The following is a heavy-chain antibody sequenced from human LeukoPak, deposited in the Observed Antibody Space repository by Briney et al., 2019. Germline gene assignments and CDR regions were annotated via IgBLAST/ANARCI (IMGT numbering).Heavy chain of an antibody. J-gene: IGHJ5*02. D-gene: IGHD2-2*01. V-gene: IGHV1-18*01. CDR2: ISAYNGNT. CDR3: ARGYCSSTSCSLLDP. Sequence: ASVKVSCKASGYTFTSYGISWVRQAPGQGLEWMGWISAYNGNTNYAQKLQGRVTMTTDTSTSTAYMELRSLRSEDTAVYYCARGYCSSTSCSLLDPWGQGTLVTVSS. CDR1: GYTFTSYG.